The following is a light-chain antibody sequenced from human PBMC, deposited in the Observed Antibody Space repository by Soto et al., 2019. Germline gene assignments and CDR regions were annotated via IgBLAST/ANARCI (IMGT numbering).Light chain of an antibody. J-gene: IGLJ2*01. Sequence: QSVLTQPLSVSGSPGQSVSISCIGTISEVGDYNYVSWYQQHPGNSPKLLIYDVSSRPSGLPDRFSGSKYGNTASLALSGVRDEDEADYYCRSFVGRFTFIFGRGTQLTVL. V-gene: IGLV2-11*01. CDR2: DVS. CDR3: RSFVGRFTFI. CDR1: ISEVGDYNY.